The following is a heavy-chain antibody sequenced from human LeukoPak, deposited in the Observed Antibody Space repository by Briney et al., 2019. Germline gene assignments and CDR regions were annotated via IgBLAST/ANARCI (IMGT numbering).Heavy chain of an antibody. D-gene: IGHD6-13*01. V-gene: IGHV3-64D*06. J-gene: IGHJ4*02. CDR1: GFTLSSYA. CDR2: ISSNGSNT. Sequence: GGSLRLSCSASGFTLSSYAIHWVRQAPGKGREYVSAISSNGSNTYYADSVKGRFTITRDNSKNTHSSKNMVYLQMSSLRAEDTAVYYCVKDKISSWYTFDYWGQGTLVTVSS. CDR3: VKDKISSWYTFDY.